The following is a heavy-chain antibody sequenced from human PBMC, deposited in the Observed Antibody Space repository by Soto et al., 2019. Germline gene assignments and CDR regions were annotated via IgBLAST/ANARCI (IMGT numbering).Heavy chain of an antibody. J-gene: IGHJ6*02. V-gene: IGHV5-10-1*01. CDR1: GYTFTSCW. CDR2: IDPSDSST. Sequence: GESLKISCKGSGYTFTSCWITWVRQMPGKGLEWMGRIDPSDSSTNYSPSFEGHVTISADRSISTAYLQWSSLEASDTAMYYCASHSSGWPSGSMDVWGQGTTVTVSS. D-gene: IGHD6-19*01. CDR3: ASHSSGWPSGSMDV.